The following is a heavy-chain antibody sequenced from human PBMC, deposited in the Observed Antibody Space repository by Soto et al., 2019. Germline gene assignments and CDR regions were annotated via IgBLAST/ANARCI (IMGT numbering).Heavy chain of an antibody. V-gene: IGHV3-53*01. CDR3: AREGPYYDSSGYSPYFDS. CDR2: IYSGGST. CDR1: GFTVSSNY. Sequence: GGSLRLSCAASGFTVSSNYMSWVRQAPGKGLEWVSVIYSGGSTYYADSVKGRFTISRDNSKNTLYLQMNSLRAEDTAVYYCAREGPYYDSSGYSPYFDSWGQGTLVTVSS. D-gene: IGHD3-22*01. J-gene: IGHJ4*02.